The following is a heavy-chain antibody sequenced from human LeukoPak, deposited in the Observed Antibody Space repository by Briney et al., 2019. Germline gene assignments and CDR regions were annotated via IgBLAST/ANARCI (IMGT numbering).Heavy chain of an antibody. CDR1: GASFSGYY. J-gene: IGHJ4*02. CDR2: INHSGST. CDR3: ARDRPLYYYGSGSPED. V-gene: IGHV4-34*01. D-gene: IGHD3-10*01. Sequence: RRSETLSLTCAVYGASFSGYYWSWIRQPPGKGLEWIGEINHSGSTKYNPSLKSRVTISVDTSKNQFSLKLSSVTAADTAVYYCARDRPLYYYGSGSPEDWGQGTLVTVSS.